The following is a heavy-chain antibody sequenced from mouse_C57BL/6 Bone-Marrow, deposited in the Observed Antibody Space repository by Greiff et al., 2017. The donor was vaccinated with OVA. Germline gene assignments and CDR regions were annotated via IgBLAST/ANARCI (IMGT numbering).Heavy chain of an antibody. J-gene: IGHJ1*03. CDR1: GFTFSDYY. CDR2: INYDGSST. CDR3: ARAGNWDWYFDV. V-gene: IGHV5-16*01. Sequence: EVKLMESEGGLVQPGRSMKLSCTASGFTFSDYYMAWVRQVPEKGLEWVANINYDGSSTYYLDSLKSRFIISRDNAKNILYLQMSSLKSEDTATYYCARAGNWDWYFDVWGTGTTVTVSS. D-gene: IGHD4-1*01.